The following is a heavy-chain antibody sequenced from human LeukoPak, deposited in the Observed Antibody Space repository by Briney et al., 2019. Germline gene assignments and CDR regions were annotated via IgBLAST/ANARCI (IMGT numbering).Heavy chain of an antibody. CDR3: ARDWDYYDSSGYYVDY. CDR1: GYTFTSYG. J-gene: IGHJ4*02. CDR2: ISAYNGNT. Sequence: ASVKVSCKASGYTFTSYGISWVRQAPGQGLEWMGWISAYNGNTNYAQKLQGRVTMTTDTSASTAYMELRSLRSDDTAVYYCARDWDYYDSSGYYVDYWGQGTLVTVSS. V-gene: IGHV1-18*01. D-gene: IGHD3-22*01.